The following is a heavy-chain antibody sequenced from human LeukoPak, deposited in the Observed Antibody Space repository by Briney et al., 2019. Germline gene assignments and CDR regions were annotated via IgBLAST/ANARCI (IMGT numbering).Heavy chain of an antibody. CDR3: AKVESYSGKYHY. V-gene: IGHV3-48*01. CDR2: IGTSSTTI. Sequence: PGGSLRLSCAASGFTFSSYTMNWVRQPPGKGLEWVSNIGTSSTTIYYADSVKGRFTISRDNAKNSLYLQMNSLRADDTAVYYCAKVESYSGKYHYWGQGTLVIVSS. CDR1: GFTFSSYT. J-gene: IGHJ4*02. D-gene: IGHD1-26*01.